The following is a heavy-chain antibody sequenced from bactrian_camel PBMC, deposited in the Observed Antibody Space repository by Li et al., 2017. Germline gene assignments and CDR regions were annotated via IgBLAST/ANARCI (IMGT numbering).Heavy chain of an antibody. CDR2: IRRSGGET. CDR3: ASDPQWWHLMANYNY. CDR1: GHSRGSNC. D-gene: IGHD7*01. Sequence: HVQLVESGGGSVQAGGSLRLSCVVSGHSRGSNCVGWYRLPPGRAPAEREGIAAIRRSGGETWYAGSVKDRFTISQDSARNTVYLQMNSLKPEDTATYTCASDPQWWHLMANYNYWGQGTQVTVS. J-gene: IGHJ4*01. V-gene: IGHV3-3*01.